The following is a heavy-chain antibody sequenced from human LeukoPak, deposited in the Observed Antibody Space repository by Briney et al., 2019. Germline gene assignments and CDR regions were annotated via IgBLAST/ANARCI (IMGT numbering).Heavy chain of an antibody. CDR3: ARKAIAAAGLVDY. V-gene: IGHV4-30-4*01. CDR2: IYYSGST. D-gene: IGHD6-13*01. J-gene: IGHJ4*02. Sequence: SQTLSLTCTVSGGSISSGDCYWSWIRQPPGKGLEWIGYIYYSGSTYYNPSLKSRVTISVDTSKNQFSLKLSSVTAADTAVYYCARKAIAAAGLVDYWGQGTLVTVSS. CDR1: GGSISSGDCY.